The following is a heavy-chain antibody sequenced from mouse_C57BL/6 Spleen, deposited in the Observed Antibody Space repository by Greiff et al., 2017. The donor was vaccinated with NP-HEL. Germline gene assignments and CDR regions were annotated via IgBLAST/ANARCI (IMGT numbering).Heavy chain of an antibody. Sequence: VQLQQSGPELVKPGASVKISCKASGYAFSSSWMNWVKQRPGKGLEWIGRIYPGDGDTNYNGKFKGKATLTADKSSSTAYMQLSSLTSEDSAVYFCARWRHYGNYVYYFDYWGQGTTLTVSS. D-gene: IGHD2-1*01. V-gene: IGHV1-82*01. CDR2: IYPGDGDT. CDR1: GYAFSSSW. CDR3: ARWRHYGNYVYYFDY. J-gene: IGHJ2*01.